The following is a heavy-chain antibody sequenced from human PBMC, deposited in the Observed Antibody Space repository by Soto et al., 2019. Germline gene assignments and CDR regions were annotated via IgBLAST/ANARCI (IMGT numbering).Heavy chain of an antibody. CDR2: ISGSGGST. J-gene: IGHJ4*02. D-gene: IGHD1-26*01. CDR1: GFTFSTYA. CDR3: AKEEGGSYYFFDY. V-gene: IGHV3-23*01. Sequence: EVQLLESGGGLVQPGGSLRLSCAASGFTFSTYAMSWVRQAPGKGLAWVSTISGSGGSTYYADSVKGRFTISRDNSKNTLYLQMNSLRVEDTVVYYCAKEEGGSYYFFDYWGQGTLVTVSS.